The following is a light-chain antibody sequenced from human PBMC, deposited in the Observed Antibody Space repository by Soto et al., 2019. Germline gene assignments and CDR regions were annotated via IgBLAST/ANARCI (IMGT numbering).Light chain of an antibody. Sequence: DIQMTQSPSTLSASVGDRVTITCRASQSISSWLAWYQQKPGKAPKLLIYKASSLETGVPSRFSGSGSGTEFTLIISSLLPDDFASYYFQQYGSSFPWTFGQGTKVQIK. J-gene: IGKJ1*01. CDR3: QQYGSSFPWT. CDR2: KAS. V-gene: IGKV1-5*03. CDR1: QSISSW.